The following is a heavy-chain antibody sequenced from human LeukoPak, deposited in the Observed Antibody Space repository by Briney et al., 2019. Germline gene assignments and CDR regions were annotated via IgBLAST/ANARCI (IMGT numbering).Heavy chain of an antibody. CDR2: IRPEGTTT. CDR3: ARDLDWILFDY. V-gene: IGHV3-74*03. CDR1: GFTFSTYW. J-gene: IGHJ4*02. D-gene: IGHD3-9*01. Sequence: GGSLRLSCSASGFTFSTYWMHYLRQAPGKGLVWVARIRPEGTTTAYADSVKGRFTISRDNAKNTLFLQMNSLSAEDTAVYYCARDLDWILFDYWGQGTLVTVSS.